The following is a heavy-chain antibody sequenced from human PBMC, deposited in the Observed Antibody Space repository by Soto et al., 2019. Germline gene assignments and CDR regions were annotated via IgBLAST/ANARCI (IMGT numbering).Heavy chain of an antibody. J-gene: IGHJ4*02. CDR3: AKDITRSTIFGRFDY. D-gene: IGHD3-3*01. CDR1: GFTFSSYA. V-gene: IGHV3-23*01. CDR2: ISGSGGST. Sequence: GGSLRLSCAASGFTFSSYAMSWVRQAPGKGLEWVSAISGSGGSTYYADSVKGRFTISRDNSKNTLYLQMNSLRAEDTAVYYCAKDITRSTIFGRFDYWGQGTLVTVSS.